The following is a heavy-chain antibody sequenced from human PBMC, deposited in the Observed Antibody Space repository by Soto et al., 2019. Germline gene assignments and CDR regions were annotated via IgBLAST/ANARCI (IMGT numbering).Heavy chain of an antibody. CDR1: GFTFNSYS. CDR2: IWYDGSNK. CDR3: ARVWLGADGFDY. D-gene: IGHD6-13*01. Sequence: SLRLASAAAGFTFNSYSMHWVRQAPGKGLVWVAVIWYDGSNKYYADSVKGRFTISRDNAKNTLYLQMNSLRAEDTAVYYGARVWLGADGFDYWGQGTLVTVSS. V-gene: IGHV3-33*01. J-gene: IGHJ4*02.